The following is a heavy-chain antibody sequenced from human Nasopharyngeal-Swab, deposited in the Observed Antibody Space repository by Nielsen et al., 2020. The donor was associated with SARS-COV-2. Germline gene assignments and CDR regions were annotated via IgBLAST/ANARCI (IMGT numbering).Heavy chain of an antibody. CDR2: ITSGGRTQ. CDR1: GFTFRNHG. D-gene: IGHD1-14*01. CDR3: AKESTTFYYDN. J-gene: IGHJ4*02. Sequence: GGSLRLSCAASGFTFRNHGMHWVRQAPGKGLEWVGIITSGGRTQVYADSVVGRFTISRDDPENTLFLQMNSLRPEDTAVYYCAKESTTFYYDNRGQGTLVTVSS. V-gene: IGHV3-30*18.